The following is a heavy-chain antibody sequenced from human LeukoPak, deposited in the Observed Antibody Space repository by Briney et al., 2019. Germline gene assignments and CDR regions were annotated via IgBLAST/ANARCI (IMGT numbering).Heavy chain of an antibody. CDR2: ISAYNGNT. V-gene: IGHV1-18*01. D-gene: IGHD3-10*01. Sequence: ASGRVSCKASGYTFTSYGISWVRQAPGQGLEWMGWISAYNGNTNYAQKLQGRVTMTTDTSTSTAYMELRSLRSDDTAVYYCARDREVLWFGESPDYWGQGTLVTVSS. J-gene: IGHJ4*02. CDR1: GYTFTSYG. CDR3: ARDREVLWFGESPDY.